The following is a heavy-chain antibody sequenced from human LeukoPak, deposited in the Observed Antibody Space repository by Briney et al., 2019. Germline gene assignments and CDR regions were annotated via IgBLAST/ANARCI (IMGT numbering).Heavy chain of an antibody. J-gene: IGHJ4*02. D-gene: IGHD6-13*01. CDR1: GYTFTSYA. CDR3: ARERGIASLFDYFDY. CDR2: IIPIFGTA. V-gene: IGHV1-69*13. Sequence: GASVKVSCKASGYTFTSYAISWVRQAPGQGLEWMGGIIPIFGTANYAQKFQGRVTITADESTSTAYMELSSLRSEDTAVYYCARERGIASLFDYFDYWGQGTLVTVSS.